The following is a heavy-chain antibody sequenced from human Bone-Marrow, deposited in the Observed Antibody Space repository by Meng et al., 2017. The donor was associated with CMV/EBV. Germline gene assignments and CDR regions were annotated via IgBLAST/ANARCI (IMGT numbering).Heavy chain of an antibody. CDR3: ARDAGWGSDY. V-gene: IGHV1-18*01. J-gene: IGHJ4*02. CDR2: IGSYKDNT. Sequence: VSCKSSGYSYSNYGITWMRQAHGQGLEWMGWIGSYKDNTNYAQKLQDRVTMTTDASTSTAYMELRSLRSDDTALYYCARDAGWGSDYWGQGILVPSPQ. D-gene: IGHD3-16*01. CDR1: GYSYSNYG.